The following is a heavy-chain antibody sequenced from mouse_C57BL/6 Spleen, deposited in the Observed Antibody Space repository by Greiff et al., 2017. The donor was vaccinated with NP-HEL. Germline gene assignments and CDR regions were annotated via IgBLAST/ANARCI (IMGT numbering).Heavy chain of an antibody. J-gene: IGHJ2*01. CDR3: TTFPNWNY. V-gene: IGHV14-4*01. CDR1: GFNIKDDY. CDR2: IDPENGDT. Sequence: EVQLQQSGAELVRPGASVKLSCTASGFNIKDDYMHWVKQRPEQGLEWIGWIDPENGDTEYASKFQGKATITADTSSNTAYLQLSSLTSEDTAVYYCTTFPNWNYWGQGTTLTVSS. D-gene: IGHD4-1*01.